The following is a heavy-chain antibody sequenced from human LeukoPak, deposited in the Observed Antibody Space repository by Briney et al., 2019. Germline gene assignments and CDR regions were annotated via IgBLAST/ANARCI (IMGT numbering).Heavy chain of an antibody. CDR2: ISSSSSTI. D-gene: IGHD4-17*01. V-gene: IGHV3-48*01. CDR3: ARLIPTVTTFYYGMDV. Sequence: PGGSLRLSCAASGFTFSSYSMNWVRQAPGKGLEWVSYISSSSSTIYYADSVKGRFTISRDNAKNSLYLQMNSLRAEDTAVYYCARLIPTVTTFYYGMDVWGQGTTVTVSS. J-gene: IGHJ6*02. CDR1: GFTFSSYS.